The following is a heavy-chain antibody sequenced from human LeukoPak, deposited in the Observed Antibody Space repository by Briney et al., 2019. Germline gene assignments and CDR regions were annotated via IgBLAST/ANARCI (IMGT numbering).Heavy chain of an antibody. J-gene: IGHJ4*02. D-gene: IGHD3-22*01. CDR3: ASSTSYYYDTSGYFEY. Sequence: PSETLSLTCTVSGGFIGSSSFYWAWIRQTPGKGLEWIGSLAYSGSTYYKSSLKSRVTLSVDAAKNQFSLKLTSVTAADTALFYCASSTSYYYDTSGYFEYWGQGILVTVSS. V-gene: IGHV4-39*01. CDR2: LAYSGST. CDR1: GGFIGSSSFY.